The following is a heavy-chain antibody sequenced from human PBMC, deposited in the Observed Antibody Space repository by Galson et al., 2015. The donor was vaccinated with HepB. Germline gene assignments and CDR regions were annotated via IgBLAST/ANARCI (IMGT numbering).Heavy chain of an antibody. J-gene: IGHJ6*02. V-gene: IGHV1-69*04. CDR2: IIPMLHIS. CDR1: GGTFSTYT. D-gene: IGHD1-1*01. Sequence: SVKVSCKASGGTFSTYTINWVRQAPGQGLEWMGRIIPMLHISNHAQKFLGRVTITADKSTSTAYMELSSLRSEDTAVYYCARDLGGTPFYGMDVWGQGTTVTVSS. CDR3: ARDLGGTPFYGMDV.